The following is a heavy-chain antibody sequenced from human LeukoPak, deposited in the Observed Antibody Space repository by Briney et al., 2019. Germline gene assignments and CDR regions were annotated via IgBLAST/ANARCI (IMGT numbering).Heavy chain of an antibody. D-gene: IGHD6-6*01. CDR2: ISFDGINS. CDR1: GFTFSSYG. Sequence: PGGSLRLSCAASGFTFSSYGMHWVRQAAGKGLEWVAVISFDGINSYYADSVKGRFTISRDNSKNTLYLQMNSLRAEDTAVYYCARVEYSSSSWDYWGQGTLVTVSS. V-gene: IGHV3-30*03. J-gene: IGHJ4*02. CDR3: ARVEYSSSSWDY.